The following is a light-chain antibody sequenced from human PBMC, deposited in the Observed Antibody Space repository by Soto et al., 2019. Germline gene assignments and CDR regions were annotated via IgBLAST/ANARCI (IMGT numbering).Light chain of an antibody. V-gene: IGLV2-8*01. Sequence: QSALTPPPSASGSPGQSVTISCAGSSSDVGAYNYVSWYQQHPGKAPKLIIYEVRNRPAGVPDRFSGSKSGNTASLTVSGLQGEDEADYYCSSYAGSNNFVFGTGTKVTVL. J-gene: IGLJ1*01. CDR1: SSDVGAYNY. CDR2: EVR. CDR3: SSYAGSNNFV.